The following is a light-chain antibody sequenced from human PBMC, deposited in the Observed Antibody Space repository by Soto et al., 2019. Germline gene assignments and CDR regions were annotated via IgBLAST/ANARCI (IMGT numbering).Light chain of an antibody. V-gene: IGKV3D-15*01. Sequence: EIVMTQSPATLSVSPGEGASLSCRASQSVSDNLAWFQQKPGQPPRLLIYVASVRATGIPARFSGSGSGTDFTLTIGSLQSEDFAVYYCQQYNTWPFTFGQGTELEIK. CDR3: QQYNTWPFT. CDR1: QSVSDN. J-gene: IGKJ2*01. CDR2: VAS.